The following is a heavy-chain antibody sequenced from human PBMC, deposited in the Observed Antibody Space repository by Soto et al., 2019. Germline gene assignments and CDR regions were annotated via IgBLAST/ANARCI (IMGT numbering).Heavy chain of an antibody. CDR3: AKESHSWNYFDY. Sequence: LRLSCAASGFTFSSSGMHWVRQAPGKGLEWVAVISYDGSNKFYADSVKGRFTISRDNFRNTLYLQMNSLRAEDTAVYYCAKESHSWNYFDYWGQGTLVTVSS. CDR1: GFTFSSSG. J-gene: IGHJ4*02. D-gene: IGHD1-20*01. V-gene: IGHV3-30*18. CDR2: ISYDGSNK.